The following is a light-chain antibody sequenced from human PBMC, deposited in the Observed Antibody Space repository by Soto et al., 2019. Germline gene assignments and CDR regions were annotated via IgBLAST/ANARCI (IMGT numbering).Light chain of an antibody. CDR2: DAS. V-gene: IGKV3-11*01. J-gene: IGKJ4*01. Sequence: EIVLTQSPATLSLSPGERATLSCRASQSVSSYLAWYQQKPGQAPRLLIYDASNRATGIPARFSGSGSGTDFTLTITRLAPEDFAVYYCQQRSNWPSTFGGGTKVEIK. CDR3: QQRSNWPST. CDR1: QSVSSY.